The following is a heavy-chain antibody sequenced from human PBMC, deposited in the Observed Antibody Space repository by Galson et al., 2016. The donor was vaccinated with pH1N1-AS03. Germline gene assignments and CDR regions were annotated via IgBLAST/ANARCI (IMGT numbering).Heavy chain of an antibody. V-gene: IGHV4-59*01. J-gene: IGHJ4*02. Sequence: SETLSLTCAVSSGSISSYSWNWIRQPPGKGLEWIGSIYSIGGTNYNPSLESRITMSVETSKNQFSLKLRSVTAADTAVYYCARATAVGPPYSDYWGQGTVATVSS. CDR3: ARATAVGPPYSDY. CDR2: IYSIGGT. CDR1: SGSISSYS. D-gene: IGHD6-13*01.